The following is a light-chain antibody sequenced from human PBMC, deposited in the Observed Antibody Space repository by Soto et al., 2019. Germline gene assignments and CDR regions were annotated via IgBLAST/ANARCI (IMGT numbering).Light chain of an antibody. CDR3: CSYAGGYFFEVI. Sequence: QSALTQPRSLSGSPGQSVTIACTGTSSDVDDYNFVSGYQQPPGTAPKLMIYDVTKRPSGVPARFSGSRSGNTASLTISGLQIEDEAHYYCCSYAGGYFFEVIFGGGTQLPVL. CDR1: SSDVDDYNF. V-gene: IGLV2-11*01. CDR2: DVT. J-gene: IGLJ2*01.